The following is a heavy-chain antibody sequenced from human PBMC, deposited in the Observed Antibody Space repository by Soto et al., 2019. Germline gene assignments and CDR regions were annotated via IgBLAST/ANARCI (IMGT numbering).Heavy chain of an antibody. CDR2: IYYSGST. V-gene: IGHV4-31*03. J-gene: IGHJ4*02. D-gene: IGHD3-10*01. CDR1: GGSISSGGYY. CDR3: ATYGSGSYKPTTFDY. Sequence: QVQLQESGRGLVKPSHTLSLTCTVSGGSISSGGYYWSWIRQHPGKGLEWIGYIYYSGSTYYNPSLKSRVTISVDTSKNQFSLKLSSVTAADTAVYYCATYGSGSYKPTTFDYWGQGTLVTVSS.